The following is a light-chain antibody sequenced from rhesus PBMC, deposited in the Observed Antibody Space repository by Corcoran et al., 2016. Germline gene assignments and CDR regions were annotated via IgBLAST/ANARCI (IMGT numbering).Light chain of an antibody. CDR2: KES. Sequence: DIQMTQSPSSLSASVGDRVTITCRASENVNNYLNWYQQKPGKAPKLLIYKESTLQNGVPSRFSGSGSGTDYTFTLSSLQSEEAATYYCQHNYGSPFTFGPGTKLDIK. V-gene: IGKV1-74*01. J-gene: IGKJ3*01. CDR1: ENVNNY. CDR3: QHNYGSPFT.